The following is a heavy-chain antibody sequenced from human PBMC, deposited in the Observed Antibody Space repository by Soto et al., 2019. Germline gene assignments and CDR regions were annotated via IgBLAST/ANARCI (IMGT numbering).Heavy chain of an antibody. Sequence: ASVKVSCKASGYTFTGYYMHWVRQAPGQGLEWMGWISAYNGNTNYAQKLQGRVTMTTDTSTSTAYMELRSLRSDDTAVYYSARVGDIAARASGDYWGQGTLVTVSS. V-gene: IGHV1-18*04. CDR2: ISAYNGNT. CDR3: ARVGDIAARASGDY. CDR1: GYTFTGYY. J-gene: IGHJ4*02. D-gene: IGHD6-6*01.